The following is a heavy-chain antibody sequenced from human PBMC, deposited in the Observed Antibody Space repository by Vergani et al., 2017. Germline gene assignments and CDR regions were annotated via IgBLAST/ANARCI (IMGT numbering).Heavy chain of an antibody. Sequence: EVQLVESGGGLVQPGGSLRLSCAASGITVSSNYMTWVRQAPGKGLEWVSVIYTGGSTYYADSVTGRFIISRDNSKNSVYLQMNSLRAEDTAIYYCARKKYYDSKDYYQVEPFDYWGQGTLVTVSS. D-gene: IGHD3-22*01. J-gene: IGHJ4*02. CDR2: IYTGGST. CDR3: ARKKYYDSKDYYQVEPFDY. V-gene: IGHV3-66*01. CDR1: GITVSSNY.